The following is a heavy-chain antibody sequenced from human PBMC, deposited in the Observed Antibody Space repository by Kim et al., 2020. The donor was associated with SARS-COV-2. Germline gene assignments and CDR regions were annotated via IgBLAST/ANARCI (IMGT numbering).Heavy chain of an antibody. CDR3: ASGGWMGYDSSGPLWD. CDR1: GGSISSYY. D-gene: IGHD3-22*01. J-gene: IGHJ4*02. Sequence: SETLSLTCTVSGGSISSYYWSWIRQPPGKGLEWIGYIYYSGSTNYNPSLKSRVTISVDTSKNQFSLKLSSVTAADTAVYYCASGGWMGYDSSGPLWDWGQGTLVTVSS. V-gene: IGHV4-59*01. CDR2: IYYSGST.